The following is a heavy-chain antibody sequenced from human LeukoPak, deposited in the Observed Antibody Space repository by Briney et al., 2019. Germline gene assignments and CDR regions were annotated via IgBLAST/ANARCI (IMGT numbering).Heavy chain of an antibody. D-gene: IGHD2-2*01. V-gene: IGHV4-59*08. CDR1: GGSISSYY. Sequence: PSETQSLTCSVSGGSISSYYWNWIRQPPGKGLEWIGYIFYSGNTNYNPSLKSRVTISIDTSKNQFSLKLSSVTAADAAVYYCARHFSGAPAPLPFDYWGQGTLVTVSS. CDR3: ARHFSGAPAPLPFDY. J-gene: IGHJ4*02. CDR2: IFYSGNT.